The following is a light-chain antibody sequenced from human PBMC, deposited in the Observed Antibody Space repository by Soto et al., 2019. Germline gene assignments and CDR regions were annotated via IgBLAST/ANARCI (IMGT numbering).Light chain of an antibody. J-gene: IGLJ1*01. V-gene: IGLV2-23*01. CDR2: EDT. CDR3: CSYAGSGTFV. CDR1: SSEVGSYDL. Sequence: QSVLTQPASVSGSPGQSIIISCTGTSSEVGSYDLVSWYQQPPGKAPKLMIYEDTKRPSGIATRFAGSKSGNAASLTIAGRQAEDEADYYRCSYAGSGTFVFGTGTKVTVL.